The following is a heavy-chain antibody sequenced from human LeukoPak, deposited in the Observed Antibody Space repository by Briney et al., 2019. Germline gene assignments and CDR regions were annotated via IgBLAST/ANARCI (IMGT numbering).Heavy chain of an antibody. CDR3: AREIAVAGTVNWFDP. D-gene: IGHD6-19*01. Sequence: GGSLRLSCAASGFTFDDYGMSWVRQAPGKGLEWVSGINWNGGSTGYADSVKGRFTISRDNAKNSLYLQMNSLRAEDTALCHCAREIAVAGTVNWFDPWGQGTLVTVSS. CDR2: INWNGGST. J-gene: IGHJ5*02. CDR1: GFTFDDYG. V-gene: IGHV3-20*01.